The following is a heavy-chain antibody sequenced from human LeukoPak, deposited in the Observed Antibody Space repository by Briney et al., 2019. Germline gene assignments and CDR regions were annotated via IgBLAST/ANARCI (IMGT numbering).Heavy chain of an antibody. Sequence: GRSLRLSCVASGFTIDDFAMHWVRQAPGKGLEWISGINWNGANISYADSVKGRVTISRDNAKNSLYLQMNSLRADDTALYYCAKDNRWLTYRMDVCDRGPRSPSPQ. V-gene: IGHV3-9*01. J-gene: IGHJ6*01. D-gene: IGHD5-24*01. CDR1: GFTIDDFA. CDR3: AKDNRWLTYRMDV. CDR2: INWNGANI.